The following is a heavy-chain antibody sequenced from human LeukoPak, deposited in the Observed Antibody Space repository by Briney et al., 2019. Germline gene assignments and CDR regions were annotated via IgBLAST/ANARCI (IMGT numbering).Heavy chain of an antibody. J-gene: IGHJ4*02. CDR1: GFTFSSYA. V-gene: IGHV3-23*01. D-gene: IGHD4-17*01. CDR2: ISGGGGST. CDR3: ARDSYGDYGLYYFDY. Sequence: PGGSLRLSCAASGFTFSSYAMSWVRQAPGKGLEWVSTISGGGGSTYFAGSVKGRFTISRDNSKNTLYLQMNSLRAEDTAVYYCARDSYGDYGLYYFDYWGQGTLVTVSS.